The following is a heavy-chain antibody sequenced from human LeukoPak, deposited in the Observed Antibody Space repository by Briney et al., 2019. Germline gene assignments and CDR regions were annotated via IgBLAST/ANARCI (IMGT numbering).Heavy chain of an antibody. CDR1: GFTFSNYA. J-gene: IGHJ4*02. V-gene: IGHV3-23*01. Sequence: GGSLRLSCAGSGFTFSNYAMTWVRQAPGKGLEWVSSVSGSGRNTFYPDSVEGRFTISRDNSKNTVYLQMNSLRAEDTAVYYCANHGCSGGSCLRIYSQFDYWGQGTLVTVSS. CDR3: ANHGCSGGSCLRIYSQFDY. D-gene: IGHD2-15*01. CDR2: VSGSGRNT.